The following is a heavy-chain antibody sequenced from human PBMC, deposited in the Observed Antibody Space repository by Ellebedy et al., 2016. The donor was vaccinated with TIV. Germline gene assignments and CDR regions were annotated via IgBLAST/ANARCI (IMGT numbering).Heavy chain of an antibody. Sequence: ASVKASCKASGYTFTSYGITWVRQAPGQGLEWMGWISAHNGHTNYAQKLQGRVTMTTESSTSTAYMELRSLRSDDTAVYYCARDARFIDQQHNWFDPWGQGTLVTVSS. CDR1: GYTFTSYG. D-gene: IGHD2-2*01. CDR2: ISAHNGHT. CDR3: ARDARFIDQQHNWFDP. V-gene: IGHV1-18*01. J-gene: IGHJ5*02.